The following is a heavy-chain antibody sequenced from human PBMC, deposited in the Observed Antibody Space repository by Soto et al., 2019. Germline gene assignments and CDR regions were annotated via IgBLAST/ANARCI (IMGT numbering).Heavy chain of an antibody. D-gene: IGHD3-22*01. J-gene: IGHJ4*02. CDR3: VKSGSGYYSGPLDY. CDR1: GFMFSRYA. V-gene: IGHV3-30*04. Sequence: QVQVEESGGGVVQPGRSLRLSCAASGFMFSRYAMHWVRQAPGKGLEWLAVISNNGNTRSNTDSVQGRFTISRDNSNNTVFLQMNRLRYEDTAVYYCVKSGSGYYSGPLDYWGRGTLVTVS. CDR2: ISNNGNTR.